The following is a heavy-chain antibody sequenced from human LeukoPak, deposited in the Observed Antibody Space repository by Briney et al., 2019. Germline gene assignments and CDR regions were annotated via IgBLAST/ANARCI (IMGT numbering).Heavy chain of an antibody. Sequence: SETLSLTCTVSGDSLSSSFYYWSWIRQHPGKGLEWIGYIYYTGSAYYNPSLKSRVTISVDTSKNQFSLKLSSVTAADTAVYYCARDYGGYSYGNYYFDYWGQGTLVTVSS. D-gene: IGHD5-18*01. CDR3: ARDYGGYSYGNYYFDY. CDR1: GDSLSSSFYY. V-gene: IGHV4-30-4*02. J-gene: IGHJ4*02. CDR2: IYYTGSA.